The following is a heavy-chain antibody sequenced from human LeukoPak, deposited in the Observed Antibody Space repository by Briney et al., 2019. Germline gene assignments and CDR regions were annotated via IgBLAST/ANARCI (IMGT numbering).Heavy chain of an antibody. CDR2: IYYSGST. J-gene: IGHJ4*02. CDR1: GGSISSYY. CDR3: ANFRYISGSFDY. Sequence: SETLSLTCTVSGGSISSYYWSWIRQPPGKGLEWIGYIYYSGSTNYNPSLKSRVTISVDTSKNQFSLRLSSVSAADTAVYYCANFRYISGSFDYWGQGTLVTVSS. V-gene: IGHV4-59*01. D-gene: IGHD6-19*01.